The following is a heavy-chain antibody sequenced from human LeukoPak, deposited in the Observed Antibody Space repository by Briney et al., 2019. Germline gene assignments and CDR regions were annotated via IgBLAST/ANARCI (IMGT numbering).Heavy chain of an antibody. Sequence: SETLSLTCAVYGGSFSGYYWSWIRQPPGKGLEWIGEINNRGSTNYNPSLKSRVTISVDTSKNQFSLKLTSVTAADTAAYYCARVRAAAIPYYFDYWGQGTLVTVSS. CDR2: INNRGST. J-gene: IGHJ4*02. CDR3: ARVRAAAIPYYFDY. D-gene: IGHD6-13*01. V-gene: IGHV4-34*01. CDR1: GGSFSGYY.